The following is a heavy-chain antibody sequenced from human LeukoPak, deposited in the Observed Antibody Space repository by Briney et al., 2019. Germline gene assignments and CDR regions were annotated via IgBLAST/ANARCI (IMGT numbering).Heavy chain of an antibody. J-gene: IGHJ4*02. CDR1: GGTFSSYA. CDR3: ARQVAVAGTNWPFDY. V-gene: IGHV1-69*04. Sequence: SVKVSCKASGGTFSSYAISWVRQAPGQGLEWMGRIIPILGIANYAQKFQGRVTITADKSTSTAYMELSSLRSEDTAVYYCARQVAVAGTNWPFDYWGQGTLVTVSS. CDR2: IIPILGIA. D-gene: IGHD6-19*01.